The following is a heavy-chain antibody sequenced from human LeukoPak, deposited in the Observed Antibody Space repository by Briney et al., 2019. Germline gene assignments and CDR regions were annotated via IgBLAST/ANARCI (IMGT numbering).Heavy chain of an antibody. CDR2: IYHDGST. D-gene: IGHD1-14*01. CDR3: ARLRTGSYEPVDY. J-gene: IGHJ4*02. V-gene: IGHV4-4*02. CDR1: GGSISSNNW. Sequence: SETLSLTCAVSGGSISSNNWWIWVRQSPEKGLEWIGEIYHDGSTNYNPSLKSRVTISMDKSKNQLSLKLNFVTAADTAVYYCARLRTGSYEPVDYWGQGTLVTVSS.